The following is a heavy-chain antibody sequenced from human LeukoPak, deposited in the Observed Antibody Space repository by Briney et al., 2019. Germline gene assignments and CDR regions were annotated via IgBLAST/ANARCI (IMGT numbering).Heavy chain of an antibody. D-gene: IGHD1-14*01. CDR2: INADGSTA. J-gene: IGHJ3*01. CDR3: VVVVEPPDSDGFDV. V-gene: IGHV3-74*01. CDR1: GFTFGNSW. Sequence: GGSLRLSCAASGFTFGNSWVHWVRQAPGKGLVWVSLINADGSTATYADSVKGRFTISRDNARNTLSLQMNSLSIEDTAVYYCVVVVEPPDSDGFDVWGQGTMITVSS.